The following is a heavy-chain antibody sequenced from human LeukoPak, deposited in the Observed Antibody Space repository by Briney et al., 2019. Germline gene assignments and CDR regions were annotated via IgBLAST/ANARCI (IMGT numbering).Heavy chain of an antibody. D-gene: IGHD3-10*01. CDR3: ARARNYYGSGSYYAGSWFDP. J-gene: IGHJ5*02. Sequence: GASVKVSCKASGYTFTSYAMHWVRQAPGQRLEWMGWINAGNGNTKYSQKFQGRVTITRDTSASTAYMELSSLRSEDTAVYYCARARNYYGSGSYYAGSWFDPWGQGTLVTVSS. CDR1: GYTFTSYA. CDR2: INAGNGNT. V-gene: IGHV1-3*01.